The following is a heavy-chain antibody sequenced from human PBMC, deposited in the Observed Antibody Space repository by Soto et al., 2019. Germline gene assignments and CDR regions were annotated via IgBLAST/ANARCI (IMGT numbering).Heavy chain of an antibody. D-gene: IGHD4-17*01. CDR2: INHSGVS. CDR1: GGSFSGYY. V-gene: IGHV4-34*01. Sequence: PSETLSLTCAVYGGSFSGYYWTWIRQPPGKGLEWIGEINHSGVSNYNPSLKSRVTFSVDTSKNQFSLKLSSVTAADTAVYYCARKDYGDYIDYWGQGTLVTVSS. CDR3: ARKDYGDYIDY. J-gene: IGHJ4*02.